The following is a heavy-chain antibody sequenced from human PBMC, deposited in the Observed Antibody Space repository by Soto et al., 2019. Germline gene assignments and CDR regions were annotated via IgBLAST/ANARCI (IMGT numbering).Heavy chain of an antibody. J-gene: IGHJ5*02. Sequence: QVQLVESGGGVVQPGRSLRLSCAASGFTFGSYGMHWVRQAPGKGLEWVAVIWYDGSNKYYADSVKGRFTISRDNSKNTLYLQMNSLRAEDTAVYYCARDRQIGEQLVRGWFDPWGQGTLVTVSS. D-gene: IGHD6-6*01. CDR3: ARDRQIGEQLVRGWFDP. CDR1: GFTFGSYG. CDR2: IWYDGSNK. V-gene: IGHV3-33*01.